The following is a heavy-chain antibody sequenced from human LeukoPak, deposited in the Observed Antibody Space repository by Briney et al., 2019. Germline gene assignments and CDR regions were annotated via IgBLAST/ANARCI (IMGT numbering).Heavy chain of an antibody. V-gene: IGHV4-59*01. CDR1: GGSISSYY. Sequence: SETLSLTCTVSGGSISSYYWSWIRQPPGKGLEWIGYTYYSGSTNYNPSLKSRVTISVDTSKNQFSLKLSSVTAADTAVYYCARDRSSSWWGDYYYGMDVWGQGTTVTVSS. J-gene: IGHJ6*02. CDR2: TYYSGST. CDR3: ARDRSSSWWGDYYYGMDV. D-gene: IGHD6-13*01.